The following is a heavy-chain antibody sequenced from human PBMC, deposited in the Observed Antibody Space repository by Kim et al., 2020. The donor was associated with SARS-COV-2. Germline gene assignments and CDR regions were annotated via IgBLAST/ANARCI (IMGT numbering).Heavy chain of an antibody. CDR3: ALRGSGHYHHA. J-gene: IGHJ5*02. V-gene: IGHV1-18*01. CDR1: GHIFTTFW. CDR2: ISAVNDET. Sequence: ASVKVSCKAPGHIFTTFWIYWVRRAPGQGLEWMGWISAVNDETRFAEKFQGRVTLTRDTSTSTAYMDLGSLTSDDTAIYYCALRGSGHYHHAWGQGTLVTVSP. D-gene: IGHD3-10*01.